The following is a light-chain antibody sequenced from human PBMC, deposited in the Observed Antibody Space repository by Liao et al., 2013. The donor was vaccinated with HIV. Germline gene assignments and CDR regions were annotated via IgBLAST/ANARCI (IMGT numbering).Light chain of an antibody. V-gene: IGLV3-1*01. CDR2: QDT. J-gene: IGLJ1*01. CDR1: YLGDKY. CDR3: QTWDSTTTAFV. Sequence: SSELTQSPSVSVSPGQTASITCSGDYLGDKYASWYQHKPGQAPVLVIYQDTKRPSGIPERFSGSNSGNTATLTISGTQATDEADYYCQTWDSTTTAFVFGPGTKVTVL.